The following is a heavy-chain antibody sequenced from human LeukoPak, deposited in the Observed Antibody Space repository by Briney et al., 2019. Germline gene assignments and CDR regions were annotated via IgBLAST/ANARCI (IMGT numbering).Heavy chain of an antibody. J-gene: IGHJ4*02. Sequence: GGSLRLSCAASGFTFSSYWMHWVRQAPGKGLVWVSRINKDGGSTNYADSVKGRFTISRDNAKNTLYLQMNSLRAEDTAVYYCARVGYSSSWYIDDWGQGTLVTVYS. CDR2: INKDGGST. D-gene: IGHD6-13*01. CDR3: ARVGYSSSWYIDD. V-gene: IGHV3-74*01. CDR1: GFTFSSYW.